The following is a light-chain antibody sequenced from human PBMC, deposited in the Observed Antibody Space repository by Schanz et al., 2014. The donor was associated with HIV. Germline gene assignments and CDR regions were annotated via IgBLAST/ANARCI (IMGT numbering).Light chain of an antibody. V-gene: IGKV3-11*01. Sequence: EIVLTQSPVTLSLSPGERATLSCRASQSVSTCLAWYQQKPGQSPRLLIYGASSRATGIPDRFSGSGSGTDFTLTISRLEPEDFAVYYCQQYNNWPLYTFGQGTKLEIK. CDR3: QQYNNWPLYT. J-gene: IGKJ2*01. CDR1: QSVSTC. CDR2: GAS.